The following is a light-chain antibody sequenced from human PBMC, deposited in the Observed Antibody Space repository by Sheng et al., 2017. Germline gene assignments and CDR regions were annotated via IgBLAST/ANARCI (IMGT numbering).Light chain of an antibody. CDR3: LQHYVYPRA. V-gene: IGKV1-17*03. J-gene: IGKJ1*01. Sequence: IWMTQSPAALSASIGDRVTITCRASQGINDYLIWLQQKPGKVPQRLIYSATSLQRGVPSRFSGSGSGTEFNLTITSLQAEDFATYYCLQHYVYPRAFGQGTKVDI. CDR2: SAT. CDR1: QGINDY.